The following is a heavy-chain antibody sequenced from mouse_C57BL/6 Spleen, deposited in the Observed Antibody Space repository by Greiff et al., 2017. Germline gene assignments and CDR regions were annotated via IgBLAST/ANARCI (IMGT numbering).Heavy chain of an antibody. CDR3: AGRLGFITTVVGAMDY. D-gene: IGHD1-1*01. Sequence: EVQLQQSGAELVRPGSSVKMSCKTSGYTFTSYGINWVKQRPGQGLEWIGYIYIGNGYTEYNEKFKGKATLTSDTSSSTAYMQLSSLTSEDSAIYFCAGRLGFITTVVGAMDYWGQGTSVTVSS. CDR1: GYTFTSYG. CDR2: IYIGNGYT. J-gene: IGHJ4*01. V-gene: IGHV1-58*01.